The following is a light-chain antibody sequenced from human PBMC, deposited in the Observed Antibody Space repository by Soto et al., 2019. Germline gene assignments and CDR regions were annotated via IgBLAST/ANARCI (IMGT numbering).Light chain of an antibody. CDR2: GAS. Sequence: EIGLTQSPGTLSLSPGERATLSCRASQSVSSSYLAWYQQKPGQAPRLLIYGASSRATGIPDRFSGSGSGTDFTLTISRLEPEDFAVYYCQQYCSSLCTFGQGPKVEIK. CDR3: QQYCSSLCT. V-gene: IGKV3-20*01. J-gene: IGKJ1*01. CDR1: QSVSSSY.